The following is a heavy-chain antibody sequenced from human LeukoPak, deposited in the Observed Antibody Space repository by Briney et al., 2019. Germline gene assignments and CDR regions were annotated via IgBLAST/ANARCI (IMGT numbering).Heavy chain of an antibody. CDR3: ARVEASGYDYGAFDY. CDR1: GFTFSSYA. J-gene: IGHJ4*02. D-gene: IGHD5-12*01. V-gene: IGHV3-23*01. Sequence: GGSLRLSCAASGFTFSSYAMSWVRQAPGKGLEWVSAISGSGGSTYYADSVKGRFTISRDNAKNSLYLQMDSLRAEDTAVYYCARVEASGYDYGAFDYWGQGTLVTVSS. CDR2: ISGSGGST.